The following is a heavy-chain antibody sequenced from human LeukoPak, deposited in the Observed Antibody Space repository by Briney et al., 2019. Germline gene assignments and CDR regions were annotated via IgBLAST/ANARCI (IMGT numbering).Heavy chain of an antibody. CDR3: AGLSPLTGAYSYMDV. Sequence: ETLCLTCTVSGGSISSYYWSWIRQPPGEGLEWIGDIYYSGSTNYDASVKGRVTISGDTSKNQLSLKLSSLTAADTAVYYCAGLSPLTGAYSYMDVCDKATTATASS. D-gene: IGHD7-27*01. CDR2: IYYSGST. J-gene: IGHJ6*03. V-gene: IGHV4-59*01. CDR1: GGSISSYY.